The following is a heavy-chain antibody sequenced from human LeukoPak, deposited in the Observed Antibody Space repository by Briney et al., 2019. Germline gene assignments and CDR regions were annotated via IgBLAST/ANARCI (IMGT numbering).Heavy chain of an antibody. D-gene: IGHD3-22*01. CDR2: THYTEGS. Sequence: PSETLSLTCTVSGGSIRRYYWSLIRQAPGKGLEWIGSTHYTEGSTFNPSLRSRVTFSTDTSKNQFSLKLSSVTAADTAVYYCARLPPLYDSSGYYGGFDYWGQGTLVTVSS. CDR1: GGSIRRYY. V-gene: IGHV4-59*08. J-gene: IGHJ4*02. CDR3: ARLPPLYDSSGYYGGFDY.